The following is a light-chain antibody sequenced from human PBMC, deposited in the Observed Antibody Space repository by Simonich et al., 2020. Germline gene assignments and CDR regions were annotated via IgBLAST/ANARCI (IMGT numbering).Light chain of an antibody. J-gene: IGLJ2*01. Sequence: QSALTQPASVSGSPGQSITISCTGTSSDVGGYNYVSWYQQHPGKAPKLMIYEVSNRPPVVSTRFSGSKSGNTASLTISGLQAEDEAEYYCSSYTSSSTHVVFGGGTKLTVL. V-gene: IGLV2-14*01. CDR1: SSDVGGYNY. CDR2: EVS. CDR3: SSYTSSSTHVV.